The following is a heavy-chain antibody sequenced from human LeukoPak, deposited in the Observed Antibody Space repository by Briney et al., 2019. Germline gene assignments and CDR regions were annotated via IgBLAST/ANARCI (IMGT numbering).Heavy chain of an antibody. V-gene: IGHV1-18*01. CDR2: ISAYNGNT. CDR1: GYTFTSYG. D-gene: IGHD3-10*01. J-gene: IGHJ4*02. Sequence: SSVKVSCKASGYTFTSYGISWVRQAPGQGLEWMGWISAYNGNTNYAQKLQGRVTMTTDTSTSTAYMELRSLRSDDTAVYYCARVPEIYGSGSYFYFDYWGQGTLVTVSS. CDR3: ARVPEIYGSGSYFYFDY.